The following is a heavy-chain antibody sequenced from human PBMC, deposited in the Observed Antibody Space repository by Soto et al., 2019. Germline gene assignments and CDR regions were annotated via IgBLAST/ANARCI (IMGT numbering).Heavy chain of an antibody. Sequence: QVQLVQSGAEMKKPGASVKVACKASGYTFTDYYMNWVRQAPGQGLEWMGWINPNNGVTNYAQKFQGRVTMTRDTSISTAYMDLSRLRSDDTALYYCARGALTVANWFDPWGQGTQVTVSS. CDR2: INPNNGVT. J-gene: IGHJ5*02. V-gene: IGHV1-2*02. D-gene: IGHD6-19*01. CDR3: ARGALTVANWFDP. CDR1: GYTFTDYY.